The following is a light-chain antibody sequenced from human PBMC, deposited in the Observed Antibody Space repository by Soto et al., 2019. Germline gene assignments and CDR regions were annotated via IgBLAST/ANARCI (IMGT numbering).Light chain of an antibody. CDR1: QSISSY. J-gene: IGKJ5*01. CDR3: KQSYSSIN. CDR2: AAS. V-gene: IGKV1-39*01. Sequence: DIQITHSPSSLSASVVDRVTITCLASQSISSYLNWYQQKPGKAPKLLIYAASSLQSGGPSRFSGSGSGKDFTLTISSLQPEDFATYYCKQSYSSINFGQGTRLEIK.